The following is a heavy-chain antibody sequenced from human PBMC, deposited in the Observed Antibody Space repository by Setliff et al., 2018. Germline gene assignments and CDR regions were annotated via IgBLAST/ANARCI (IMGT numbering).Heavy chain of an antibody. J-gene: IGHJ3*02. CDR1: GGSISSSSYY. D-gene: IGHD3-22*01. V-gene: IGHV4-39*07. Sequence: SETLSLTCTVSGGSISSSSYYWGWIRQPPGKGLEWIGSIYYSGSTNYNPSLKSRVTISVDTSKNQFSLKLSSVTAADTAVYYCARGKIRITMIVVPTGGAFDIWGQGTRSPSPQ. CDR2: IYYSGST. CDR3: ARGKIRITMIVVPTGGAFDI.